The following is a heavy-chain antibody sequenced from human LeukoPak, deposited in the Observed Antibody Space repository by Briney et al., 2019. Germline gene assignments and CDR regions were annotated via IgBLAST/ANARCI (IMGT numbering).Heavy chain of an antibody. CDR2: ISGSGGST. CDR1: GFTFSDYY. V-gene: IGHV3-23*01. Sequence: GGSLRLSCAASGFTFSDYYMSWIRQAPGKGLEWVSAISGSGGSTYYADSVKGRFTISRDNSKNTLYLQMNSLRAEDTAVYYCAKDFFDYYDSSGYLSDYWGQGTLVTVSS. J-gene: IGHJ4*02. CDR3: AKDFFDYYDSSGYLSDY. D-gene: IGHD3-22*01.